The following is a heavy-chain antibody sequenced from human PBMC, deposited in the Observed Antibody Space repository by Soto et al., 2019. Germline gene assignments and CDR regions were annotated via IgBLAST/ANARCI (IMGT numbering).Heavy chain of an antibody. J-gene: IGHJ4*02. CDR3: ARETTHYYSDSSLSTGGGYNYFDY. D-gene: IGHD3-22*01. V-gene: IGHV1-18*04. Sequence: ASVKVSCKSSGYTFTSYGISWVRQAPGQGLEWMGWISAYNGNTNYAQKLQGRVTMTTDTSTSTAYMELRSLRSGDTAVYYCARETTHYYSDSSLSTGGGYNYFDYWGQGTLVTAPQ. CDR2: ISAYNGNT. CDR1: GYTFTSYG.